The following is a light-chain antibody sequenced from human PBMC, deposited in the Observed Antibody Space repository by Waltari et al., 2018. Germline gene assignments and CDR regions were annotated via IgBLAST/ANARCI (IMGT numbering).Light chain of an antibody. CDR1: SSNIGAGYD. Sequence: QSVLTPPPSVSGAPGQRIHISCPGSSSNIGAGYDVHWFQQLPGTAPKLLIYINTNRPSGVPDRFSGSRSGTSASLAITGLRAEDEADYYCQSYDSSLSGRVFGGGTKVTVV. CDR2: INT. CDR3: QSYDSSLSGRV. V-gene: IGLV1-40*01. J-gene: IGLJ2*01.